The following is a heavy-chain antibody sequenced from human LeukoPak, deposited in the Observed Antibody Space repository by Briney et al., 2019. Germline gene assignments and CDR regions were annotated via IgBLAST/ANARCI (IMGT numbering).Heavy chain of an antibody. V-gene: IGHV3-66*01. Sequence: GGSLRLSCAASAFTVSSNYMSWVRQAPGKGLEWVSVIYSGGSTYYADSVKGRFTISRDNAKNTLYLQMNSLRDEDTAVYYCARDYIYGMDVWGQGTTVTVSS. J-gene: IGHJ6*02. CDR2: IYSGGST. CDR1: AFTVSSNY. CDR3: ARDYIYGMDV.